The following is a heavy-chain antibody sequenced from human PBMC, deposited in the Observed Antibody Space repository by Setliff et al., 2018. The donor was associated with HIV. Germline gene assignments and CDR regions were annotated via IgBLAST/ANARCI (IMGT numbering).Heavy chain of an antibody. D-gene: IGHD2-2*01. V-gene: IGHV3-30*07. CDR2: ISYNGRTT. Sequence: RGSLRLSCVASGFTFSTFGMYWVRQAPAKGLEWVSAISYNGRTTHYADSVMGRFTVSRDNSKNTLYLQVNGLRAEDTAVYYCARDQNTPSRCRSKTCINPGDYWGLGTLVTVSS. J-gene: IGHJ4*02. CDR3: ARDQNTPSRCRSKTCINPGDY. CDR1: GFTFSTFG.